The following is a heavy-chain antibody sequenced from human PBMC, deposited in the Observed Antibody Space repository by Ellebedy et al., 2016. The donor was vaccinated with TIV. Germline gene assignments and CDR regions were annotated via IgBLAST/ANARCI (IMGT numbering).Heavy chain of an antibody. CDR3: ARDAYSSSSGY. CDR2: INHSGST. J-gene: IGHJ4*02. CDR1: GYSISSGYY. V-gene: IGHV4-38-2*02. D-gene: IGHD6-6*01. Sequence: SETLSLTXTVSGYSISSGYYWGWIRQPPGKGLEWIGEINHSGSTNYNPSLKSRVTISVDTSKNQFSLKLSSVTAADTAVYYCARDAYSSSSGYWGQGTLVTVSS.